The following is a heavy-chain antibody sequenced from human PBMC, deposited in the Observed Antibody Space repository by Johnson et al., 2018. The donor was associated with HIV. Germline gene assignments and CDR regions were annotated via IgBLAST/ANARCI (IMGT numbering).Heavy chain of an antibody. V-gene: IGHV3-30-3*01. CDR3: ARDQYDRGDGALDI. CDR1: GFTFSSHA. CDR2: VSYGGSNK. J-gene: IGHJ3*02. Sequence: QVQLVESGGGVVQPGRSLRLSCAASGFTFSSHAIHWVRQAPGKGLEWVAVVSYGGSNKYYVDSVKGRFTISRDNSKNTLYLQMNSLRTEDAAVYYCARDQYDRGDGALDIWGQGTMVTVSS. D-gene: IGHD5-24*01.